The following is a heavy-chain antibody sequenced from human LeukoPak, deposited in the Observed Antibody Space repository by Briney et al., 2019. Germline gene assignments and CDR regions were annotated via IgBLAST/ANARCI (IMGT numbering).Heavy chain of an antibody. J-gene: IGHJ6*02. CDR1: GGSISSNNYY. CDR3: ARGESGYYYYYGMDV. D-gene: IGHD3-3*01. V-gene: IGHV4-39*07. Sequence: PSETLSLTCTVSGGSISSNNYYWGWIRQPPGKGLEWIGSIYYSGSTYYNPSLKSRVTISVDTSKNQFSLKLSSVTAADTAVYYCARGESGYYYYYGMDVWGQGTTVTVSS. CDR2: IYYSGST.